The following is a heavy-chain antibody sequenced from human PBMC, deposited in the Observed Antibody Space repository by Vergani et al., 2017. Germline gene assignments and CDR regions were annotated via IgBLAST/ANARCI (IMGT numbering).Heavy chain of an antibody. CDR2: INPNSGGT. CDR1: GYTFTGSY. CDR3: ARVRWDDYYYGMDV. J-gene: IGHJ6*02. V-gene: IGHV1-2*02. D-gene: IGHD1-26*01. Sequence: QVQLVQSGAEVKKPGASVKVSCKASGYTFTGSYMHWVRQAPGQGLAWMGWINPNSGGTNYAQKFQGRVTMTRDTSLSTAYMELSRLRSDDTAVYYCARVRWDDYYYGMDVWGQGTTVTVSS.